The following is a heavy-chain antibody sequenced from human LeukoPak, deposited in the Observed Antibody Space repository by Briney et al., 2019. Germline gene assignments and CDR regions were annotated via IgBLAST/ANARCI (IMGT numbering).Heavy chain of an antibody. CDR2: ISYDGSNK. CDR3: ARPGRLNEVPDAFDI. V-gene: IGHV3-30*03. J-gene: IGHJ3*02. CDR1: GFTFSNYG. D-gene: IGHD1-1*01. Sequence: HAGRSLRLSCAASGFTFSNYGMHWVRQAPGKGLEWVAVISYDGSNKYYADSVKGRFTISSDNSKNTLYLQMNSLRAEDTAVYYCARPGRLNEVPDAFDIWGQGTLVTVSS.